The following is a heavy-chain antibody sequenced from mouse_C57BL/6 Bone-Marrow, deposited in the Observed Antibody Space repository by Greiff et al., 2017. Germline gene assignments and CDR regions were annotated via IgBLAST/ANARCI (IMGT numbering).Heavy chain of an antibody. J-gene: IGHJ2*01. Sequence: QVQLQQSGAELVRPGTSVKMSCKASGYTFTNYWIGWAKQRPGHGLEWIGDIYPGGGYTNYNEKFKGKATLTADKSSSTAYMQFSGLTSEDTAIYYCARGTTVYFDYWGQGTTLTVSS. D-gene: IGHD1-1*01. CDR1: GYTFTNYW. CDR3: ARGTTVYFDY. CDR2: IYPGGGYT. V-gene: IGHV1-63*01.